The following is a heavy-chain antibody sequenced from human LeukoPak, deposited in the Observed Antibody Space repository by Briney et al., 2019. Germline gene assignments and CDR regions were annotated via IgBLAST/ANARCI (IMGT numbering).Heavy chain of an antibody. J-gene: IGHJ4*02. V-gene: IGHV4-39*02. CDR2: IYYTGTT. CDR1: GGSISSSSYH. D-gene: IGHD5-18*01. Sequence: SETLSLTCTVSGGSISSSSYHWGWIPQPPGKGLEWIGSIYYTGTTYYTPSLKSRVTIYVDTPKNHYSLKVSSVTAADTAVYYCAPTYSYTSSGCDYWGEGTLVTVSS. CDR3: APTYSYTSSGCDY.